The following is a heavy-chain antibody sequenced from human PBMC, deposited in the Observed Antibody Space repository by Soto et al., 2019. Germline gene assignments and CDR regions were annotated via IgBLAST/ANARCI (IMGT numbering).Heavy chain of an antibody. CDR3: AKGLLVWDY. V-gene: IGHV3-30*18. CDR1: GFTFSSYG. Sequence: QVQLVESGGGVVQPGRSLRLSCAASGFTFSSYGMHWVRQAPGKGLEWVVVISYDGSNKYYADSVKGRFTISRDNSKNTLYLQMNSLRAEDTAVYYCAKGLLVWDYWGQGTLVTVSS. CDR2: ISYDGSNK. J-gene: IGHJ4*02. D-gene: IGHD6-13*01.